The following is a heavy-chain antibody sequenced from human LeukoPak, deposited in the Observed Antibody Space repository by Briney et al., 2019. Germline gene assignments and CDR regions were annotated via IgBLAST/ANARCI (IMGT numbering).Heavy chain of an antibody. Sequence: GEPLKISCKGSGYSFANYWVGWVRQMPGKGLEWMGIILPGDSDTRYSPSFQGQVTISADKSINTAYVQWSSLKASDTAMYYCATYAGTSSKYFHHWGQGTLVTVSS. CDR3: ATYAGTSSKYFHH. CDR1: GYSFANYW. V-gene: IGHV5-51*01. CDR2: ILPGDSDT. J-gene: IGHJ1*01. D-gene: IGHD3-10*01.